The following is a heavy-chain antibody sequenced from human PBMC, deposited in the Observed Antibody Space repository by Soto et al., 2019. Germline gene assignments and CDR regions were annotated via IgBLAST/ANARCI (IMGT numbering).Heavy chain of an antibody. CDR2: IYDSGST. CDR3: ARTIYDFWCGYLSPSTNYYYSYALDV. J-gene: IGHJ6*04. D-gene: IGHD3-3*01. CDR1: GGSISSDGYY. V-gene: IGHV4-31*03. Sequence: SETLSLTCTVSGGSISSDGYYWSRTRQHPGKGLERIGYIYDSGSTHYNPSLKSRVTISVHTSKNQFSLKVSSVTAPDPAVYYCARTIYDFWCGYLSPSTNYYYSYALDVWGKGTTVTVSP.